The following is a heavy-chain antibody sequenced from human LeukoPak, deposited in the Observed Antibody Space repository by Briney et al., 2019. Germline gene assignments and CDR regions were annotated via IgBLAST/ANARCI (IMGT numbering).Heavy chain of an antibody. J-gene: IGHJ5*02. D-gene: IGHD3-10*01. CDR2: INGGGGNT. CDR3: AKDRSGSFPNWFDP. V-gene: IGHV3-23*01. Sequence: GGSLRLSCAASGFTFSSYAMTWVRQAPGKGLEWVAAINGGGGNTYYADSVKGRFTISRGNSKNTLYLQMNSLRGEDTAVYYCAKDRSGSFPNWFDPWGQGTLVTVSS. CDR1: GFTFSSYA.